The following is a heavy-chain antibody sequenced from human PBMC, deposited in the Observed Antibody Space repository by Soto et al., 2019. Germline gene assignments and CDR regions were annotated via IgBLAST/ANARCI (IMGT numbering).Heavy chain of an antibody. CDR3: ARETKEAVGPYFDH. J-gene: IGHJ4*02. CDR2: ISSSDNTK. Sequence: EVQLVESGGGLVQPGGSLRLSCAASGFIFRTYEMNWVRQAPGKGLEWVSYISSSDNTKHYADFVKGRFTISRDNAKNSLYLQMNSLRVEDTAVYYCARETKEAVGPYFDHWGQGALVTVSS. D-gene: IGHD6-13*01. V-gene: IGHV3-48*03. CDR1: GFIFRTYE.